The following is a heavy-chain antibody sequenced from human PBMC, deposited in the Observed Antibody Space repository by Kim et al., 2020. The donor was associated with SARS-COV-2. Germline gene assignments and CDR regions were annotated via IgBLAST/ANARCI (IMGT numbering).Heavy chain of an antibody. D-gene: IGHD6-19*01. CDR3: AREIAVAGNFDY. V-gene: IGHV4-39*07. J-gene: IGHJ4*02. Sequence: YYSPSLKSRVTISVATSKNQFSLKLSSVTAADTAVYYCAREIAVAGNFDYWGQGTLVTVSS.